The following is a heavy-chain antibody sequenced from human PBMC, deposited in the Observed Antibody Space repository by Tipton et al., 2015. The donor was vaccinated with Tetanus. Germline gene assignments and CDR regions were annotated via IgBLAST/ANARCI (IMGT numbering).Heavy chain of an antibody. V-gene: IGHV3-30*18. CDR2: LSFDGTNE. J-gene: IGHJ6*02. CDR3: AKSGAQLWSANLYYYYGLDV. D-gene: IGHD5-18*01. CDR1: GFTFSDYG. Sequence: SLRLSCAASGFTFSDYGMHWVRQAPGKGLEWVAVLSFDGTNEDYADSVKGRFTISRDNSKNTPFLKMNSLRPEDAAVYYCAKSGAQLWSANLYYYYGLDVWGQGATVSVSS.